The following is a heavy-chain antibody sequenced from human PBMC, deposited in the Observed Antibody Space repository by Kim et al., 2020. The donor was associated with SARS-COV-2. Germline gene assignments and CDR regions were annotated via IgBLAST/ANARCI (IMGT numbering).Heavy chain of an antibody. J-gene: IGHJ4*02. V-gene: IGHV3-30*18. CDR2: ISHDGRKK. CDR3: AKDFSANDFAVYYFDH. CDR1: GFTVSAYN. Sequence: GGSLRLSCAASGFTVSAYNMHWVRQAPGKGLEWVALISHDGRKKDYADPVKGRFTISRDTSKNTVFLQLNSLRADDTAVYYCAKDFSANDFAVYYFDHWGQGTLVTVSS. D-gene: IGHD3-3*01.